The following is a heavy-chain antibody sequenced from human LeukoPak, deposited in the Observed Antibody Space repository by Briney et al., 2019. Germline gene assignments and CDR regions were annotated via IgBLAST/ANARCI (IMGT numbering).Heavy chain of an antibody. D-gene: IGHD3-10*01. V-gene: IGHV3-33*01. CDR1: GFTFSSYG. CDR3: ASLYGSGHHGMDV. CDR2: IWYDGSNK. Sequence: QTGGSLRLSCAASGFTFSSYGMHWVRQAPGKGLEWVAVIWYDGSNKYYADSVKGRFTISRDNSKNTLYLQMNSLRAEDTAVYYCASLYGSGHHGMDVWGQGTTVTVSS. J-gene: IGHJ6*02.